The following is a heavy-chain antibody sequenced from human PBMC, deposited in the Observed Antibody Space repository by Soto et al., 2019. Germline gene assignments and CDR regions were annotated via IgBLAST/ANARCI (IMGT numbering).Heavy chain of an antibody. J-gene: IGHJ6*03. Sequence: PSETLSLTCAVYGGSFSGYYWSWIRQPPGKGLEWIGEINHSGSTNYNPSLKSRVTISVDTSKNQFSLKLSSVTAADTAVYYCARAPRGGGYYYYYYMDVWGKGTTVTVSS. CDR3: ARAPRGGGYYYYYYMDV. V-gene: IGHV4-34*01. CDR2: INHSGST. D-gene: IGHD3-10*01. CDR1: GGSFSGYY.